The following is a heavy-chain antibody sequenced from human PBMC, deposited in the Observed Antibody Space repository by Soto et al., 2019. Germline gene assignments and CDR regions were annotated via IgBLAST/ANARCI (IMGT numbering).Heavy chain of an antibody. CDR3: ASERTGTTSMDV. V-gene: IGHV1-8*01. D-gene: IGHD1-1*01. Sequence: QVQLVQSGAEVKKPGASVKVSCKASGYTVTSYDINWVRQATGQGPEWMGWMNPNSGNTGYAQKFQGRVTMTRNTSISTAYMELSSLRSEDTAVYYCASERTGTTSMDVWGQGTTVTVSS. CDR2: MNPNSGNT. J-gene: IGHJ6*02. CDR1: GYTVTSYD.